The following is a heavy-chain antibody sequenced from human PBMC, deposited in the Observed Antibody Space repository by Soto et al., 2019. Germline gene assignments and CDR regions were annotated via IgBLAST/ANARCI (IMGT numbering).Heavy chain of an antibody. CDR3: ARGDSTGSPTGWFDP. V-gene: IGHV1-18*04. CDR2: ISNYNGDT. CDR1: GYTFTRYS. D-gene: IGHD6-19*01. J-gene: IGHJ5*02. Sequence: QVQLVQSGAEVRKPGASVQVSCKASGYTFTRYSINWVRQAPGQGLEWVGWISNYNGDTKYAEKFQDRVTLTTDTFTTTSYMDLRSLTSDDTAMYFCARGDSTGSPTGWFDPWGQGTLVTVLS.